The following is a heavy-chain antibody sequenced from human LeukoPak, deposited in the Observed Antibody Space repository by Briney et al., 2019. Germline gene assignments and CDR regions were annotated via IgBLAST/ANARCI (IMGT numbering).Heavy chain of an antibody. J-gene: IGHJ4*02. CDR2: IYPDDSET. D-gene: IGHD4-17*01. V-gene: IGHV5-51*01. CDR3: ARLLYGDYSHYFDY. CDR1: GYRFAGYW. Sequence: GESLKISCKGSGYRFAGYWIGWVRQMPGKGLEWMGIIYPDDSETRSSPSFQGQVTISADKSINTAYPQWSSLKASDTAMYFCARLLYGDYSHYFDYWGQGTLVTVSS.